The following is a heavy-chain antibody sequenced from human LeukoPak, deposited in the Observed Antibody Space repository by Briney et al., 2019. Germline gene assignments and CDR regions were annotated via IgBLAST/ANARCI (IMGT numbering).Heavy chain of an antibody. Sequence: GASVKVSCKASGYTFTGYYMHWVGQAPGQGLEGMGWINPNSGGTNYAQTFQGRVTMTRDTSISTAYMELSRLRSDDTAVYYCARDGDDDYYDSSGYGYWGQGTLVTVSS. V-gene: IGHV1-2*02. CDR1: GYTFTGYY. CDR2: INPNSGGT. D-gene: IGHD3-22*01. CDR3: ARDGDDDYYDSSGYGY. J-gene: IGHJ4*02.